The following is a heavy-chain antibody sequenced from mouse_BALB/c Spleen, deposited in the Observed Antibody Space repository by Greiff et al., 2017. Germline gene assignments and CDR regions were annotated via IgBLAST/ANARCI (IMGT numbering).Heavy chain of an antibody. Sequence: EVKLVESGGGLVQPGGSRKLSCAASGFTFSSFGMHWVRQAPEKGLEWVAYISSGSSTIYYADTVKGRFTISRDNPKNTLFLQMTSLRSEDTALYHSERSLSSGGSYYFDYWGQGTTVTVSA. CDR3: ERSLSSGGSYYFDY. D-gene: IGHD1-1*02. V-gene: IGHV5-17*02. CDR2: ISSGSSTI. CDR1: GFTFSSFG. J-gene: IGHJ2*01.